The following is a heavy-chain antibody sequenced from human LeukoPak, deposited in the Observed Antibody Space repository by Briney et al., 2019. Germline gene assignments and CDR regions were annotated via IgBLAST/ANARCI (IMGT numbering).Heavy chain of an antibody. CDR2: INGGKGNI. CDR1: GYIFTSYA. D-gene: IGHD4-17*01. J-gene: IGHJ5*02. V-gene: IGHV1-3*01. Sequence: PGEALKISCKASGYIFTSYAMHWVRQAPGQRLEWMGWINGGKGNIKYSQKFQGRVTISKDTSARTAYMELSSLRSEDTAVYYCARSRTDDYGDWWWFDPWGQGTLVTVSS. CDR3: ARSRTDDYGDWWWFDP.